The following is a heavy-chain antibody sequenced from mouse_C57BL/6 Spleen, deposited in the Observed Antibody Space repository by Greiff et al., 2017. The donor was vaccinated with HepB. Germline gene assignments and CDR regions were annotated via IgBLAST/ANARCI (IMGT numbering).Heavy chain of an antibody. CDR2: IYPGDGDT. D-gene: IGHD2-4*01. CDR3: ARNRIYYDYDGDAMDY. Sequence: VQLQQSGPELVKPGASVKISCKASGYAFSSSWMNWVKQRPGKGLEWIGRIYPGDGDTNYNGKFKGKATLTADKSSSTAYMQLSSLTSEDSAVYFCARNRIYYDYDGDAMDYWGQGTSVTVSS. J-gene: IGHJ4*01. CDR1: GYAFSSSW. V-gene: IGHV1-82*01.